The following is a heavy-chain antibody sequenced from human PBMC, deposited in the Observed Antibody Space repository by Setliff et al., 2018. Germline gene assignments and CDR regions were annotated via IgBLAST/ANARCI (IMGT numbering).Heavy chain of an antibody. CDR3: ARGPWKHSAYYYYYYMDV. CDR1: GFTFSSYW. J-gene: IGHJ6*03. V-gene: IGHV3-74*01. CDR2: IDSDGSST. D-gene: IGHD1-1*01. Sequence: GGSLRLSCAASGFTFSSYWMHWVRQVPGKGLVWVSRIDSDGSSTGYADSVKGRFTISRDNAKNTLFLQMNSLRAEDTAVYYCARGPWKHSAYYYYYYMDVWGKGTTVTVSS.